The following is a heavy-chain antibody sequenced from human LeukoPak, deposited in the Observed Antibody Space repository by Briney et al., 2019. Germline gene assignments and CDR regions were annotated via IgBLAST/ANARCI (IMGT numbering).Heavy chain of an antibody. V-gene: IGHV1-46*01. CDR2: INPSGGST. J-gene: IGHJ4*02. Sequence: ASVKVSCKASGYTFTSYYMHWVRQAPGQGLEWMGIINPSGGSTNYAQKFQGRVTMTRDTSTNTVYMELSSLRSEDTAVYYCTRDGDGRRWSDMMDSWGQGTLVIVSS. CDR1: GYTFTSYY. CDR3: TRDGDGRRWSDMMDS. D-gene: IGHD2-15*01.